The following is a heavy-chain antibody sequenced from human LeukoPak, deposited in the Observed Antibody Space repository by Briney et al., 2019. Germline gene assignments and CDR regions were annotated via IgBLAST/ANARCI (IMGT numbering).Heavy chain of an antibody. CDR1: GYTFTGYY. D-gene: IGHD6-13*01. CDR3: AKVPPSITAAGNWLGP. V-gene: IGHV1-2*06. J-gene: IGHJ5*02. CDR2: INPNTGGT. Sequence: GASVKVSCKASGYTFTGYYIHWVRQAPGQGLEWMGRINPNTGGTDYAQKFQGRVIMTRDTSITTAYMELSRLTSDDTAIYYRAKVPPSITAAGNWLGPWGQGALVTVSS.